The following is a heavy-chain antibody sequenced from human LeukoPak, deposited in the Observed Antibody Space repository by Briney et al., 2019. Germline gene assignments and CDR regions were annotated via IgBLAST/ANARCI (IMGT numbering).Heavy chain of an antibody. V-gene: IGHV3-7*01. J-gene: IGHJ5*02. CDR1: GFSFSTYW. CDR2: IKQDGSEK. CDR3: AKDPGAAAANWFDP. Sequence: GGSLRLSCAASGFSFSTYWMSWVRQAPGKGLEWVANIKQDGSEKFYVDSVKGRFTISRDNAKNSLYLQMNSLRAEDTAVYYCAKDPGAAAANWFDPWGQGTLVTVSS. D-gene: IGHD6-13*01.